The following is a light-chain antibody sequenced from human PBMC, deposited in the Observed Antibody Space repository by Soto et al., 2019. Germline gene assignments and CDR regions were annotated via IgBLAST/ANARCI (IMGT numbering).Light chain of an antibody. V-gene: IGLV1-47*02. CDR2: NNN. CDR3: SLLDGSLSGYV. CDR1: SSNIGSNY. J-gene: IGLJ1*01. Sequence: QSVLTQPPSASGTPGQGVTISCSGSSSNIGSNYVYWYQQLPGTAPKLLIYNNNQRPSGVPDRFSASKSGTSASLAIRGLRSDDEADYYCSLLDGSLSGYVFGAGTQVTVL.